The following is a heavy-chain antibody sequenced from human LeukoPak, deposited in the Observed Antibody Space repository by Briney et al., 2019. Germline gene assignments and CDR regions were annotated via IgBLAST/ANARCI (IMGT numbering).Heavy chain of an antibody. CDR3: ASPRGGGSWPFDY. V-gene: IGHV1-69*04. J-gene: IGHJ4*02. CDR1: GGTFSSYA. D-gene: IGHD1-26*01. CDR2: IIPILGIA. Sequence: GASVKVSCKASGGTFSSYAISWVRQAPGQGLEWMGRIIPILGIANYAQKFQGRVTITADESTSTAYMELSSLRSEDTAVYYCASPRGGGSWPFDYWGQGTLVTVSS.